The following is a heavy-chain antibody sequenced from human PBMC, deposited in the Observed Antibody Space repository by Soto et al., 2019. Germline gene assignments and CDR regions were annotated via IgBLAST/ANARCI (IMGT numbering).Heavy chain of an antibody. J-gene: IGHJ6*02. V-gene: IGHV1-69*13. CDR3: ARELGNYYYYYYGMDV. CDR2: IIPIFGTA. CDR1: GGTFSSYA. Sequence: GASVKVSCKASGGTFSSYAISWVRQAPGQGLEWMGGIIPIFGTANYAQKFQGRVTITADESTSTAYMELSSLRSEDTAVYYCARELGNYYYYYYGMDVWGQGTTVTVS. D-gene: IGHD1-7*01.